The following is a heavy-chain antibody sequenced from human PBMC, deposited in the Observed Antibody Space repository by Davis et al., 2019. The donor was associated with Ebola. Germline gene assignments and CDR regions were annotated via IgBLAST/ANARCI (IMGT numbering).Heavy chain of an antibody. CDR1: GDTFSGYA. J-gene: IGHJ6*02. D-gene: IGHD5-18*01. V-gene: IGHV1-3*01. CDR3: ASRSPYTGMVMDYYGMDV. CDR2: INAGNGNT. Sequence: AASVKVSCKASGDTFSGYAMHWVRQAPGQRLEWMGWINAGNGNTKYSQKFQGRVTITRDTSGSTAYMELSSLRSEDTAVYYCASRSPYTGMVMDYYGMDVWGQGTTVTVSS.